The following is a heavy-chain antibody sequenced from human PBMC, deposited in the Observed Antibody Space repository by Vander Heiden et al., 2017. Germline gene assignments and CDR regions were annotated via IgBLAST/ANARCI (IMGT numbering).Heavy chain of an antibody. J-gene: IGHJ2*01. V-gene: IGHV4-4*07. Sequence: QVQLQESGPGLVKPSETLSLTCTVAGGSISGYYWSWIRQPAGKGLECIGRIDTSGSISYSPSLKSRVTMSVDTSENQFSLQLISVTAADTAVYYCARLRVNEPWHIDLWGRGTLVTVSS. CDR3: ARLRVNEPWHIDL. CDR2: IDTSGSI. CDR1: GGSISGYY. D-gene: IGHD2-21*01.